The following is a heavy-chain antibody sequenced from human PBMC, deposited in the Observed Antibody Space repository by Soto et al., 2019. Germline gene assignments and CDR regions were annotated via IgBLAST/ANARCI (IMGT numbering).Heavy chain of an antibody. V-gene: IGHV1-18*01. Sequence: QVQLVQSGAEVKKPGASVKVSCKASGYTFTSYGISWVRQAPGQGLEWMGWISAYNGNTNYAQKLQGRVTRPTDTATSTGYMELRSLSSDDTAVYYCARGQPQKPNLRRGGMDVWGQGTTVTVSS. CDR2: ISAYNGNT. CDR3: ARGQPQKPNLRRGGMDV. D-gene: IGHD1-7*01. CDR1: GYTFTSYG. J-gene: IGHJ6*02.